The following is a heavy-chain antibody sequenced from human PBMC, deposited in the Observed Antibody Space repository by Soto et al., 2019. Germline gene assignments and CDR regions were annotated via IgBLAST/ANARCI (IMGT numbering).Heavy chain of an antibody. V-gene: IGHV3-30*03. Sequence: GGSLRLSCAASGFTFSSYGMHWVRQAPGKGLEWVAVISYDGSNKYYADSVKGRFIISRDNSKNTLFLQMNSLRAEDTAVYYCARDRGSYGYEAADYWGPGTLVTVSS. J-gene: IGHJ4*02. CDR1: GFTFSSYG. D-gene: IGHD5-18*01. CDR2: ISYDGSNK. CDR3: ARDRGSYGYEAADY.